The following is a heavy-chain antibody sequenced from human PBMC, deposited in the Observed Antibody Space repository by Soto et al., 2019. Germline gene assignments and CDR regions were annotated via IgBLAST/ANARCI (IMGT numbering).Heavy chain of an antibody. D-gene: IGHD2-15*01. CDR1: GYTFTSYD. J-gene: IGHJ4*02. Sequence: QVPLVQSGAEVKKPGASVKVSCKASGYTFTSYDINWVRQATGQGLEWMGWMNPNSGNTGYAQKFQGRVTMTRNTSISTAYMELSSLRSEDTAVYYCARAPLRYCSGGSCYSTLGYWGQGTLVTVSS. CDR3: ARAPLRYCSGGSCYSTLGY. CDR2: MNPNSGNT. V-gene: IGHV1-8*01.